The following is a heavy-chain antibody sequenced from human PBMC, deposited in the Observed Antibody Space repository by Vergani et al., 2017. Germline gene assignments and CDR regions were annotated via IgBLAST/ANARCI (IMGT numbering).Heavy chain of an antibody. J-gene: IGHJ4*02. CDR1: GGTFTSYA. Sequence: QVQLVQSGAEVKKPGSSVKVSCKASGGTFTSYAISWVRQAPGQGLEWMGGIIPIFGTANYAQKFQGRVTMTADKSTSTAYMELSSLGSEDTAVYYCAGVRMVRGVIIGGVDYWGQGTLVTVSS. CDR2: IIPIFGTA. V-gene: IGHV1-69*06. D-gene: IGHD3-10*01. CDR3: AGVRMVRGVIIGGVDY.